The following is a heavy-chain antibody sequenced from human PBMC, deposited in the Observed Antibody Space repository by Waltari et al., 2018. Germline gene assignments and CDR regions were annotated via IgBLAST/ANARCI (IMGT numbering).Heavy chain of an antibody. V-gene: IGHV3-23*01. J-gene: IGHJ4*02. D-gene: IGHD6-19*01. CDR3: AKDQTEWLVLDGYFDS. CDR2: MSGTGDYT. CDR1: GFNFSNYA. Sequence: EVQLLESGGDLEQPGGSLRISCVGSGFNFSNYAMNWVRQAPGKGLEGVSTMSGTGDYTYYADSVKGRFTSSRDNSKNTVFLHMNNLRVEDTAIYFCAKDQTEWLVLDGYFDSWGQGTPVTVSS.